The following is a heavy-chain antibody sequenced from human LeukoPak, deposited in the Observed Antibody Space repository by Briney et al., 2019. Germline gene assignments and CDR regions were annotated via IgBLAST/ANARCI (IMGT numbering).Heavy chain of an antibody. CDR2: IKQDGSEK. Sequence: GGSLRLSCAASGFTFSSYWMSWVRQAPGKGLEWVANIKQDGSEKSYVDSVKGRFTISRDNAKNSLYLQMNSLRAEDTAVYYCARDRSYYGSGSYFYYWGQGTLVTVSS. CDR3: ARDRSYYGSGSYFYY. CDR1: GFTFSSYW. D-gene: IGHD3-10*01. J-gene: IGHJ4*02. V-gene: IGHV3-7*01.